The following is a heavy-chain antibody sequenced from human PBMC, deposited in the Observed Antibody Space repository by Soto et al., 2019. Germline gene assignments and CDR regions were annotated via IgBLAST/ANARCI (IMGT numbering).Heavy chain of an antibody. V-gene: IGHV1-69*13. J-gene: IGHJ6*02. CDR1: EGTFSSYA. Sequence: SVKVSCKASEGTFSSYAISWVRQAPGQGLEWMGGIIPIFGTANYAQKFQGRVTITADESTSTAYMELSSLRSEDTAVYYCASRGTLGMDVWGQGTTVTVSS. CDR3: ASRGTLGMDV. D-gene: IGHD1-1*01. CDR2: IIPIFGTA.